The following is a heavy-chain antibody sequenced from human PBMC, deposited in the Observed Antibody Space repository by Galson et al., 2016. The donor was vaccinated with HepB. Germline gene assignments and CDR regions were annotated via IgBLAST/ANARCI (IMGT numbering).Heavy chain of an antibody. D-gene: IGHD2-21*01. CDR3: ATGIVVAGKMYYYYVDV. Sequence: EILSLTCSVSGASISGTDYYWGWIRPPPGRGLEWIGSIYHTESTYYNPSLESRVTISMDTSKNQLSLRLSSVAAADTGVYYCATGIVVAGKMYYYYVDVWGKGTTVTVSS. CDR2: IYHTEST. CDR1: GASISGTDYY. V-gene: IGHV4-39*01. J-gene: IGHJ6*03.